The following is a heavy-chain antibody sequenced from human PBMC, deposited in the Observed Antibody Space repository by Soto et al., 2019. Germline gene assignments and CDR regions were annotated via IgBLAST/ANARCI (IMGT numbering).Heavy chain of an antibody. Sequence: SVKVSCKASGGTFSSYTISWVRQAPGQGLEWMGRIIHILGIANYAQKFQGRVTITADKSTSTAYMELSSLRSEDTAVYYCARATHPTGYCSGGSCYSDHFDIWGQGTMVTVSS. J-gene: IGHJ3*02. D-gene: IGHD2-15*01. V-gene: IGHV1-69*02. CDR3: ARATHPTGYCSGGSCYSDHFDI. CDR1: GGTFSSYT. CDR2: IIHILGIA.